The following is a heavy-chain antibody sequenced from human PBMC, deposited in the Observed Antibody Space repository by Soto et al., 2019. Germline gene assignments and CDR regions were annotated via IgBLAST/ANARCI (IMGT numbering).Heavy chain of an antibody. J-gene: IGHJ6*02. CDR1: GASISSDDYY. CDR2: ISYSGNT. CDR3: AREVNNYYGMDV. Sequence: QVQLQESGPGLLKPAQTLSLTCSISGASISSDDYYWGWFRQHPGKGLEWIGYISYSGNTYYNPSLTSRITISVDTSKTQFYLILSSVTDADTAVFYCAREVNNYYGMDVWGQGTTVTVSS. V-gene: IGHV4-30-4*01.